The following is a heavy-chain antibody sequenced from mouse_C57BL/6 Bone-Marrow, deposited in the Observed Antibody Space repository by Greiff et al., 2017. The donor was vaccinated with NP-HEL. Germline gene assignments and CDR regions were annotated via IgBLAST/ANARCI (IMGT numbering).Heavy chain of an antibody. CDR2: IDPEDGDT. D-gene: IGHD1-1*01. CDR3: TTDYYGSPYAMDY. CDR1: GFNIKDYY. Sequence: VQLQQSGAELVRPGASVKLSCTASGFNIKDYYMHWVKQRPEQGLEWIGRIDPEDGDTEYAPKFQGKATMTADTSSNTAYLQLSSLTSEDTAVYYCTTDYYGSPYAMDYWGKGTSVTVSS. J-gene: IGHJ4*01. V-gene: IGHV14-1*01.